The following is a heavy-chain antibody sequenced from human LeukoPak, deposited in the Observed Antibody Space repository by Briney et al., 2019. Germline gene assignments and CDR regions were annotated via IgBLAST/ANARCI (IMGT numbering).Heavy chain of an antibody. CDR3: AKGHDFWSGSYYGMDV. D-gene: IGHD3-3*01. CDR2: ISGSGGST. Sequence: GGSLRLSCAASGFTFSSYAMSWVCQAPGKGLEWVSAISGSGGSTYYADSVKGRFTISRDNSKNTLYLQMNSLRAEDTAVYYCAKGHDFWSGSYYGMDVWGQGTTVTVSS. V-gene: IGHV3-23*01. CDR1: GFTFSSYA. J-gene: IGHJ6*02.